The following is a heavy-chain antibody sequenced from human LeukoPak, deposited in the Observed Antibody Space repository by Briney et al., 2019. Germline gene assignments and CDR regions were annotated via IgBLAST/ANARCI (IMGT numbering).Heavy chain of an antibody. Sequence: GGSLRLSCAASEFTFVRYAINWVRQAPGKGLGWVSYISSSSFKIGYADSVKGRFTISRDNSKNSLYLQMDSLRVEDTAVYYCVRDPSYGSSWYYYMDVWGKGTTVTVSS. V-gene: IGHV3-48*04. CDR2: ISSSSFKI. J-gene: IGHJ6*03. CDR3: VRDPSYGSSWYYYMDV. D-gene: IGHD6-13*01. CDR1: EFTFVRYA.